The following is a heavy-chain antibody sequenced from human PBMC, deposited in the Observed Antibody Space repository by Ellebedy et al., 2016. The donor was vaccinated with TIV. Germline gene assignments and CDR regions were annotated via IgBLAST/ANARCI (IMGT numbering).Heavy chain of an antibody. Sequence: GESLKISCAASGFTFGNYWMSWVRQAPGKGLEWVANIKQDGSQKYYVGSVKGRFTISRDNAKNSLFLQMNSLRAEDTAVYYCAKEWDYWGQGTLVTVSS. CDR1: GFTFGNYW. J-gene: IGHJ4*02. CDR2: IKQDGSQK. CDR3: AKEWDY. V-gene: IGHV3-7*03.